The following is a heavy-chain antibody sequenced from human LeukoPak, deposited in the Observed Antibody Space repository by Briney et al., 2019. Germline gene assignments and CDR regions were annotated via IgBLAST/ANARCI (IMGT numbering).Heavy chain of an antibody. CDR3: AKDQSGEIRYGY. V-gene: IGHV3-23*01. D-gene: IGHD3-10*01. CDR1: GFTFSNYW. Sequence: GGSLRLSCEGSGFTFSNYWMGWVRQSPARGLEWVASISPGGGTTYYADSVKGRFTISRDNSKNTLYLQMNSLRAEDTAVYYCAKDQSGEIRYGYWGQGTLVTVSS. CDR2: ISPGGGTT. J-gene: IGHJ4*02.